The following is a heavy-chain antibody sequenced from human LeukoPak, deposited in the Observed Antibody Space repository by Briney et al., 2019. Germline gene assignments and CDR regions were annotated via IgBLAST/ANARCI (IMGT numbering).Heavy chain of an antibody. CDR1: GFTFSYYG. CDR3: AKIEGKYQLANIPDS. D-gene: IGHD2-2*01. V-gene: IGHV3-30*02. CDR2: IRYDGSNE. Sequence: QSGGSLRLSCAASGFTFSYYGVHWVRQAPGKGLEWVAFIRYDGSNEYYAESVKGRFTISRDNSKNTLYLQMNSLRVEDTAAYYCAKIEGKYQLANIPDSWGQGTLVTVSS. J-gene: IGHJ4*02.